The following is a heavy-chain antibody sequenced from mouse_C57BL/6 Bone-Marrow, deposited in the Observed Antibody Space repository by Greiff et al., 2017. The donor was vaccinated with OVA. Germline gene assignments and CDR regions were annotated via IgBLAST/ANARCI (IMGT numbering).Heavy chain of an antibody. J-gene: IGHJ1*03. CDR2: IYWDDDK. CDR3: ARRDYYGSRAWYFDV. D-gene: IGHD1-1*01. CDR1: GFSLSTSGMG. Sequence: QVTLKVCGPGILQSSQTLSLSCSFSGFSLSTSGMGVSWIRQPPGKGLEWLAHIYWDDDKRYNPSLKSRPTISKDTSRNQVFLKITNVDTADTATYYCARRDYYGSRAWYFDVWGTGTTVTVSS. V-gene: IGHV8-12*01.